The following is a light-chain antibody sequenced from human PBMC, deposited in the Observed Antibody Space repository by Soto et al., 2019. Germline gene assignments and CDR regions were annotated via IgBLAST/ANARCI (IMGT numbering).Light chain of an antibody. CDR2: EVS. V-gene: IGLV2-14*01. CDR1: SSDVGGYNY. J-gene: IGLJ3*02. CDR3: AAWDDSLSGWV. Sequence: QSVLTQPASVSGSPGQSITISCTGTSSDVGGYNYVSWYQQHPGKAPKLIIYEVSNRPSGVSNRFSGSKSGNTASLTVSGLQAEDEADYYCAAWDDSLSGWVFGGGTKLTVL.